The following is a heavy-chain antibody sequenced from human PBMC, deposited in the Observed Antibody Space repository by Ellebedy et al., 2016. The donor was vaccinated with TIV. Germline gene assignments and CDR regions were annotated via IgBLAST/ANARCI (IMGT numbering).Heavy chain of an antibody. D-gene: IGHD3-10*01. CDR1: GYTFTSYG. Sequence: ASVKVSCXASGYTFTSYGISWVRQAPGQGLEWLGWINAFNGNTNYAQKLQGRVTMTTDTSTSTAYMELRSLRSDDTAVYYCARDRLWFGERIDFDYWGQGTLVTVSS. V-gene: IGHV1-18*01. CDR3: ARDRLWFGERIDFDY. J-gene: IGHJ4*02. CDR2: INAFNGNT.